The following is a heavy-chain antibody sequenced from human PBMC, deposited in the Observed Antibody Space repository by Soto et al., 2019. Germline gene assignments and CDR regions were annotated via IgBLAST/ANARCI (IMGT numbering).Heavy chain of an antibody. CDR3: ARYDFWSGYSPRAYYYYYGMDV. Sequence: GSLRLSCAASGFTFSSYWMSWVRQAPGKGLEWVANIKQDGSEKYYVDSVKGRFTISRDNAKNSLYLQMNSLRAEDTAVYYCARYDFWSGYSPRAYYYYYGMDVWGQGTTVTVSS. CDR2: IKQDGSEK. V-gene: IGHV3-7*01. J-gene: IGHJ6*02. D-gene: IGHD3-3*01. CDR1: GFTFSSYW.